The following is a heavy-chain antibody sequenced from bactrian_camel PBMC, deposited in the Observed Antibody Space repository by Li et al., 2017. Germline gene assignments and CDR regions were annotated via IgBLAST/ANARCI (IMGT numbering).Heavy chain of an antibody. Sequence: VQLVESGGGLVQAGGSLRLSCTAPGFTSNGCSMDWFRQAAGKEREWVSSISFDGTPMYADSVEGRFTISKDKATDTVHLQMNSLKPEDTAGSRKTLAFGRCRRSTSTGATGPRSPSP. J-gene: IGHJ4*01. CDR2: ISFDGTP. CDR3: TLAFGRCRRSTST. CDR1: GFTSNGCS. D-gene: IGHD3*01. V-gene: IGHV3S56*01.